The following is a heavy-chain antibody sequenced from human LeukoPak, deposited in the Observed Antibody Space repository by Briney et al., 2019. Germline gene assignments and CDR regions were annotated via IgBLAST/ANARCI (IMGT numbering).Heavy chain of an antibody. J-gene: IGHJ4*02. V-gene: IGHV4-59*08. CDR2: IYYSGRT. CDR1: GGSISSYS. Sequence: PSETLSLTCTVSGGSISSYSWSWIRQPPGKGLEWIGYIYYSGRTNYNPSLKSRVTISVDTSKNQFSLRLSSVTAADTAFYYCARHGPFYGTAFYFDYWGQGTLVTVSS. D-gene: IGHD4-17*01. CDR3: ARHGPFYGTAFYFDY.